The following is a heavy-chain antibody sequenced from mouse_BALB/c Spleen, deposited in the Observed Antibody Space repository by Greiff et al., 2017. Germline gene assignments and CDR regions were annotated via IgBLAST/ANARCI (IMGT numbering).Heavy chain of an antibody. Sequence: EVKLVESGGDLVKPGGSLKLSCAASGFSFSSYGMSWVRQTPDKRLEWVATISSGGSYTYYPDSVKGRFTISRDNAKNTLYLQMSSLKSEDTAMYYCARSGWGYVESWFAYWGQGTLVTVSA. J-gene: IGHJ3*01. D-gene: IGHD1-1*02. CDR1: GFSFSSYG. V-gene: IGHV5-6*01. CDR2: ISSGGSYT. CDR3: ARSGWGYVESWFAY.